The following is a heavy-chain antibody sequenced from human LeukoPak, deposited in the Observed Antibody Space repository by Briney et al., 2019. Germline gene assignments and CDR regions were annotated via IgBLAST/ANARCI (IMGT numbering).Heavy chain of an antibody. CDR1: GLTLSSYS. V-gene: IGHV3-48*02. CDR3: ARDTSYAFDS. J-gene: IGHJ3*02. CDR2: ISSTTSHI. Sequence: HPGGSLRLSCAASGLTLSSYSMDWVRQAPGKGLEWVSYISSTTSHIFYADSVKGRFTISRDNAKNSLYLQMNSLRDEDTAVYYCARDTSYAFDSWGKGTMVTVSS.